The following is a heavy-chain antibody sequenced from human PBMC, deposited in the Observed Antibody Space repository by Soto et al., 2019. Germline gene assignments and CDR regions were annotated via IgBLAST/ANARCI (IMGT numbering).Heavy chain of an antibody. V-gene: IGHV3-64*02. CDR1: GFTFSSYT. CDR2: ISDDGTTT. D-gene: IGHD1-26*01. Sequence: GGSLRLSYAASGFTFSSYTMHWVRQAPGKGLQYVSVISDDGTTTDYAGSVEGRFTVSRDNSKNTLYLQMGSLRAEDMGVYYCARDSGSYSLDYWGQGTLVTVS. J-gene: IGHJ4*01. CDR3: ARDSGSYSLDY.